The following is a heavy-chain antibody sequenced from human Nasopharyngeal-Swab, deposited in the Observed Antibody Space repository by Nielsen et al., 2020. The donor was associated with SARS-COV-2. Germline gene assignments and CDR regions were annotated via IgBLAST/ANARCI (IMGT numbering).Heavy chain of an antibody. CDR1: GFTFSSYP. J-gene: IGHJ4*02. D-gene: IGHD1-26*01. V-gene: IGHV3-30-3*01. Sequence: GESLKISCVASGFTFSSYPMHWVRQAPGKGLEWVAVISYDGSNEHYVDSVKGRFTISRDNSKNTLYLQMNSLRPEDTAVYYCARVWQVGELVGGLAYWGQGTLVTVSS. CDR3: ARVWQVGELVGGLAY. CDR2: ISYDGSNE.